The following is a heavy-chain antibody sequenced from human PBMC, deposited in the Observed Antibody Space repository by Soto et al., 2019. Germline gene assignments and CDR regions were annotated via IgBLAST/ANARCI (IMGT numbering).Heavy chain of an antibody. D-gene: IGHD6-13*01. Sequence: SETLSLTCAVSGGSISSTNWWTFVRQSPGRGLEWIGEIYHSGTTNYSPSLKSRVNIAVDMSTNHLSLTLISVTAADTAVYYCAFPATADFDYWGKGILVTVSS. V-gene: IGHV4-4*02. J-gene: IGHJ4*02. CDR1: GGSISSTNW. CDR3: AFPATADFDY. CDR2: IYHSGTT.